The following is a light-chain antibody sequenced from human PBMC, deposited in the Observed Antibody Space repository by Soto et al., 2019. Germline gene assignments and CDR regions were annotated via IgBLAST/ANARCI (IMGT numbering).Light chain of an antibody. CDR2: TAS. Sequence: KVNHFPSTLSSTVADRVPITCRASQDVGKWLAWYQQKPGKAPTLLIHTASTLQNGVPSRFSGSGSGTEFTLTISSLQPEDLATYYCQHRHSYPLTFGGRAKVDI. CDR3: QHRHSYPLT. V-gene: IGKV1-9*01. J-gene: IGKJ4*01. CDR1: QDVGKW.